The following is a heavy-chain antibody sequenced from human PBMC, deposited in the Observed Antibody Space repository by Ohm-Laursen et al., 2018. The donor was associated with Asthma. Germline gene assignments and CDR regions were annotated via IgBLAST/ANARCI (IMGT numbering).Heavy chain of an antibody. D-gene: IGHD1-1*01. CDR3: ASGLVNNWNPDY. CDR2: INAGNGDT. CDR1: GYPFTSSV. J-gene: IGHJ4*02. V-gene: IGHV1-3*01. Sequence: GSSVKVSCNASGYPFTSSVMHWVRQAPGQRLEWMGWINAGNGDTKYSQKFQGRVTITRDTSASTAYMELSSLRSEDTAVYYCASGLVNNWNPDYWGQGTLVTVSS.